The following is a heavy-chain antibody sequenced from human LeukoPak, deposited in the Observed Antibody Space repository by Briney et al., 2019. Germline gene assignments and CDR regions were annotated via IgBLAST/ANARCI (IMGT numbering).Heavy chain of an antibody. CDR3: AGHSMAAAGYPIHYFDY. Sequence: PSETLSLTCTVSGGSISSYYWSWIRQPPGKGLEWIGYIYYSGSTNYNPSLKSRVTISVDTSKNQFSLKLSSVTAADTAVYYCAGHSMAAAGYPIHYFDYWGQGTLVTVYS. J-gene: IGHJ4*02. D-gene: IGHD6-13*01. CDR2: IYYSGST. CDR1: GGSISSYY. V-gene: IGHV4-59*08.